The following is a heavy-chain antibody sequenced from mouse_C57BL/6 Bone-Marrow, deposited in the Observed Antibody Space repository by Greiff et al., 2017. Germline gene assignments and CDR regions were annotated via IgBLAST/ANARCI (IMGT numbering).Heavy chain of an antibody. V-gene: IGHV5-6*01. J-gene: IGHJ2*01. CDR1: GFTFSSYG. CDR2: ISSGGSYT. Sequence: VQLKESGGDLVKPGGSLKLSCAASGFTFSSYGMSWVRQTPDKRLEWVATISSGGSYTYYPDSVKGRFTISRDNAKNTLYLQMSSLKSEDTAMYYCARGDYWGQGTTLTVSS. CDR3: ARGDY.